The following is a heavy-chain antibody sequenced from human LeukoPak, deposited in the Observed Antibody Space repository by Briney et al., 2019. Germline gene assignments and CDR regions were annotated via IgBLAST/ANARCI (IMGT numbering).Heavy chain of an antibody. D-gene: IGHD4-23*01. J-gene: IGHJ6*03. CDR2: IAWDGGTT. CDR1: GFTFDDYS. Sequence: GGSLRLSCAASGFTFDDYSMHWVRQAPGKGLEWVSLIAWDGGTTYYADSVKGRFTISRDNSKNSLHLQMNSLRAEGTALYYCVKALGNTSASMDVWGKGTTVTVSS. V-gene: IGHV3-43D*04. CDR3: VKALGNTSASMDV.